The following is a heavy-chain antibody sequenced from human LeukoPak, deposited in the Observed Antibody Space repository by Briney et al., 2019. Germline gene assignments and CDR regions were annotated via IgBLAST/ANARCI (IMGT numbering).Heavy chain of an antibody. D-gene: IGHD3-3*02. CDR2: IYYSGST. J-gene: IGHJ5*02. Sequence: SETLSLTCTVSCGSISSGGYYWSWIRPHPGKGLEWIGYIYYSGSTYYNPSLKSRVTISVDTSKNQFSLKPSSVTAADTAVYHCARDSTLGWFDPWGQGTLVTVSS. CDR1: CGSISSGGYY. V-gene: IGHV4-31*03. CDR3: ARDSTLGWFDP.